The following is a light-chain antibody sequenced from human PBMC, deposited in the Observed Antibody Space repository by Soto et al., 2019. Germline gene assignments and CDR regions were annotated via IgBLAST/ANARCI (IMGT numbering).Light chain of an antibody. CDR3: CSYAGSSPYIV. Sequence: QSALTQPASVSGSLGRSITISCTGTSSEVGSYNLVSWYQQHPGKAPKLMIYEGSKRPSGVSNRFSGSKSGNTASLTISGLQAEDEADYYCCSYAGSSPYIVFGGGTNLTVL. CDR2: EGS. CDR1: SSEVGSYNL. J-gene: IGLJ2*01. V-gene: IGLV2-23*01.